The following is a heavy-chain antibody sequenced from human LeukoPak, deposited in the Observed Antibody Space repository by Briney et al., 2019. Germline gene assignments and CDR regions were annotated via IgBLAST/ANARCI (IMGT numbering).Heavy chain of an antibody. V-gene: IGHV4-59*08. CDR3: ARRVVVTGTILYAFDI. Sequence: PSETLSLTCTVSGGSISTYYWNWIRQPPGKGLEWIGYVYYTGSTNYNPSLKSRVTISVDTSKNQFSLKLSSVTAADTAVYYCARRVVVTGTILYAFDIWGQGTMVTVSS. CDR1: GGSISTYY. J-gene: IGHJ3*02. CDR2: VYYTGST. D-gene: IGHD2-21*02.